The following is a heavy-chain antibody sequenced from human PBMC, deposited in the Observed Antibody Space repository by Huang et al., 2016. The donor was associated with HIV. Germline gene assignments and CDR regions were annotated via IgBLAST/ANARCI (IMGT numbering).Heavy chain of an antibody. J-gene: IGHJ4*02. D-gene: IGHD3-3*01. V-gene: IGHV3-23*01. CDR2: IMGSGGST. Sequence: EVQLLESGGGLVQPGGSLRLSCAASGFTFSSYAMSWVRQAPGKGLEWVSAIMGSGGSTYYADSVKGRFTISRDNSKNTLYLQMNSLRAEDTAVYYCAKDVTIFGGGRRFDYWGQGTLVTVSS. CDR1: GFTFSSYA. CDR3: AKDVTIFGGGRRFDY.